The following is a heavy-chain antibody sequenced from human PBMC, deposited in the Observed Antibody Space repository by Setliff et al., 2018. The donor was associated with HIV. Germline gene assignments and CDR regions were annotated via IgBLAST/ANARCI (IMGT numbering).Heavy chain of an antibody. V-gene: IGHV1-8*01. D-gene: IGHD3-10*01. CDR2: MNPNSGVS. CDR1: GHPFSNYD. Sequence: ASVKVSCKTSGHPFSNYDIIWVRRATGQGLEWMGWMNPNSGVSGYGQKFQGRVTMTRDTSISTAYMELSSLTSEDTAVYYCARGKGVGGVIITGGLDVWGKGTTVTVSS. CDR3: ARGKGVGGVIITGGLDV. J-gene: IGHJ6*04.